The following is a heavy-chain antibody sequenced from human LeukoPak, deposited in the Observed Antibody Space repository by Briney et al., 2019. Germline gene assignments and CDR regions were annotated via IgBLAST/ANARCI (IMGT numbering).Heavy chain of an antibody. CDR3: ARDSPDGSGTYFNDSPDY. J-gene: IGHJ4*02. V-gene: IGHV1-18*04. CDR2: ISAYNGNT. D-gene: IGHD3-10*01. CDR1: GYTFTGYY. Sequence: VSVHVPRKASGYTFTGYYMFWVRLAPGQGLEWMGWISAYNGNTNYRQKLQGRVTMTTDTSTSTAYMDLRSLRSDDTAIYYCARDSPDGSGTYFNDSPDYWGERLLLSVSS.